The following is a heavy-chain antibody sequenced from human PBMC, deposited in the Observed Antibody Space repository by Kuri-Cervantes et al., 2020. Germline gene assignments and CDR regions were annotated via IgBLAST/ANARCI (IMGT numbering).Heavy chain of an antibody. J-gene: IGHJ6*02. CDR2: IFYSGST. CDR1: GGSISSGFYY. CDR3: ARGRYSYYDILTGGMDV. Sequence: SETLSLTCTVSGGSISSGFYYWSWIRQSPGKGLEWIGYIFYSGSTYYNPSLKSRVTISVDRSKNQFSLKLSSLTAADTAVYYCARGRYSYYDILTGGMDVWGQGTTVTVSS. D-gene: IGHD3-9*01. V-gene: IGHV4-30-4*01.